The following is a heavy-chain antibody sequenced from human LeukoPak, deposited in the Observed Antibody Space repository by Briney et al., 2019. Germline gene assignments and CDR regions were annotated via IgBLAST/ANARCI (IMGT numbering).Heavy chain of an antibody. Sequence: GGSLRLSCAASGFTFSDYYMSWIRQAPGKGLEWGSYISSSSSTIYYADSVKGRFTISRDNAKNSVHLQMSSLRTEDTAAYYCAKARWKSYYMDVWGKGTTVSISS. V-gene: IGHV3-11*04. CDR1: GFTFSDYY. CDR2: ISSSSSTI. J-gene: IGHJ6*03. D-gene: IGHD4-23*01. CDR3: AKARWKSYYMDV.